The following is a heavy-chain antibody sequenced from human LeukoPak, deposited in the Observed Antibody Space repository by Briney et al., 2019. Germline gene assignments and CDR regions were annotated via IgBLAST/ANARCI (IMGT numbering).Heavy chain of an antibody. Sequence: GGSLRLSCAASGFTFSSFGMHWVRQAPGKGLEWVAVISYDGSNPYYADSVKGRFTISRDNSKNTLYLQMNSLRAEDTAVYYCAKFGGATDYWGQGTLVTVSS. CDR3: AKFGGATDY. CDR2: ISYDGSNP. CDR1: GFTFSSFG. J-gene: IGHJ4*02. D-gene: IGHD1-26*01. V-gene: IGHV3-30*18.